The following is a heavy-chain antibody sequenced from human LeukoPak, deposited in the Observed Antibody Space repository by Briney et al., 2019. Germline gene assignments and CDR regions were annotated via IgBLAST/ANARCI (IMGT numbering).Heavy chain of an antibody. V-gene: IGHV1-2*02. Sequence: ASVKDSCKASGYTFTGYYMHWVRQAPGQGLEWMGWINPTRGGTNYAQKFQGGVTMTRDTSISAAYLELSRLRADDTAVCYWARGLKHDAWSYYLDYYYYGMDVWGQGTTVTVSS. CDR2: INPTRGGT. J-gene: IGHJ6*02. CDR3: ARGLKHDAWSYYLDYYYYGMDV. D-gene: IGHD3-10*01. CDR1: GYTFTGYY.